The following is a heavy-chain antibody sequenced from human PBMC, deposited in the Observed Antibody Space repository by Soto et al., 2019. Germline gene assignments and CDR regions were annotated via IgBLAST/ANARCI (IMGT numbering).Heavy chain of an antibody. CDR3: AREWVRGVRKYYFDY. Sequence: ASVKVSCKASGGSFSTYAFSWVRQAPGHGLEWMGIINPSVDATSYAQKFQGRVTMTRDTSTSTVYMELSSLRSEDTAVYYCAREWVRGVRKYYFDYWGQGTLVTVSS. CDR1: GGSFSTYA. V-gene: IGHV1-46*01. CDR2: INPSVDAT. D-gene: IGHD3-10*01. J-gene: IGHJ4*02.